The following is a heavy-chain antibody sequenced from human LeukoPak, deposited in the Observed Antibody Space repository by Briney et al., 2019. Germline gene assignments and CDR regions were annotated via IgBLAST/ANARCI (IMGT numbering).Heavy chain of an antibody. J-gene: IGHJ6*02. D-gene: IGHD6-19*01. Sequence: GASVKVSCKASGYTFTSYAMNWVRQAPGQGLEWMGWINTNTGNPTYAQGFTGRFVFFLDTSVSTAYLQISSLKAEDTAVYYCAREGSSGWSHNHHYYYGMDVWGQGTTVTVSS. CDR2: INTNTGNP. V-gene: IGHV7-4-1*02. CDR1: GYTFTSYA. CDR3: AREGSSGWSHNHHYYYGMDV.